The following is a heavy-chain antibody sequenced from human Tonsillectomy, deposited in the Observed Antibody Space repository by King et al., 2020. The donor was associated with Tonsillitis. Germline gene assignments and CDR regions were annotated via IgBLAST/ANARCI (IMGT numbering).Heavy chain of an antibody. CDR3: AREAVLELAYYYYYGMDV. D-gene: IGHD1-7*01. J-gene: IGHJ6*02. Sequence: VQLVESGSELKKPGASVEVSCKASGYTFINYAMNWVRQAPGQGLEWMGWINTNTGNPTYAQGFTGRFVFSLDTSVSTAYLQISSLKAEDTAVYYCAREAVLELAYYYYYGMDVWGQGTTVTVSS. V-gene: IGHV7-4-1*02. CDR1: GYTFINYA. CDR2: INTNTGNP.